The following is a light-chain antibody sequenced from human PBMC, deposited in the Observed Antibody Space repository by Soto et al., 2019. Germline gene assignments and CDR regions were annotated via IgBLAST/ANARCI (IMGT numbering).Light chain of an antibody. CDR3: QQYGSSPLT. CDR1: QSVSSSY. V-gene: IGKV3-20*01. J-gene: IGKJ1*01. Sequence: EIVFTQSPFTLSLSPGESATLSCRASQSVSSSYLAWYQHKPGHAPRLLIYGASSRATGIPDRFSGSGSGTDFTLTISRLEPEDFAVYYCQQYGSSPLTFGRGTKVDIK. CDR2: GAS.